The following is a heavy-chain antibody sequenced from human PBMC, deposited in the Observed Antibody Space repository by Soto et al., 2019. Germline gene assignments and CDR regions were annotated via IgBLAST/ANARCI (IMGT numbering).Heavy chain of an antibody. CDR3: AHRRDYSGSWNEGTFDY. D-gene: IGHD3-22*01. J-gene: IGHJ4*02. CDR1: GFSLTGSPAG. V-gene: IGHV2-5*02. CDR2: VYWDDDK. Sequence: QITLTESGPARVKPTQTLTLTCTCSGFSLTGSPAGVGWVRQPPGKALEFLVFVYWDDDKRYSPSLKSRLTITKDASRNQVVLTMTNMDPVDTATYYCAHRRDYSGSWNEGTFDYWGPGTPVTVSS.